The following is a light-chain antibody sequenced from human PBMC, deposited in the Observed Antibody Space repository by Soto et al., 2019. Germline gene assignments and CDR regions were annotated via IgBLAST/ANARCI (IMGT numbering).Light chain of an antibody. V-gene: IGKV4-1*01. CDR3: QQYYSTPPYT. J-gene: IGKJ2*01. Sequence: DIVMTQSPDSLAVSLGERATINCKSSQSVLYSSNNKNYLAWYRQKPGQPPKLLIYWASIRESGVPDRISGSGSGTDFTLTISRLQAEDVAVYYCQQYYSTPPYTFGQGTKREIK. CDR1: QSVLYSSNNKNY. CDR2: WAS.